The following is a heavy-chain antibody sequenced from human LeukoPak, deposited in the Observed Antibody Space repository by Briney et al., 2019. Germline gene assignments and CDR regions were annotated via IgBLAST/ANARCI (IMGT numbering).Heavy chain of an antibody. CDR2: ITTYSGNT. J-gene: IGHJ4*02. CDR3: TRAATTTKYYYSGTSY. V-gene: IGHV1-18*01. CDR1: GYIFSDYG. Sequence: ASVKVSCNTSGYIFSDYGISSVRQAPGQRLECVGWITTYSGNTKYAQNFQGRVTITADTSTSTAYMEMKSLRSDDTAVYYCTRAATTTKYYYSGTSYWGQGTLVTVSS. D-gene: IGHD1-26*01.